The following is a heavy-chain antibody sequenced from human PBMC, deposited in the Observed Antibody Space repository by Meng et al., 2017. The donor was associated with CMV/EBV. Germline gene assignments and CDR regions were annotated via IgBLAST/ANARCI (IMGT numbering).Heavy chain of an antibody. CDR1: GFSLSASGMR. J-gene: IGHJ6*02. CDR3: ARAHTDYYYDMDV. CDR2: IDWDDDK. D-gene: IGHD4-17*01. Sequence: SGPTLVKPTQTLTLTCTFSGFSLSASGMRVRWIRQPPGKALEWLARIDWDDDKFYSTSLKTRLTISKDTSKNQVVLTMTNMDPVDTATYYCARAHTDYYYDMDVWGQGTTVTVSS. V-gene: IGHV2-70D*14.